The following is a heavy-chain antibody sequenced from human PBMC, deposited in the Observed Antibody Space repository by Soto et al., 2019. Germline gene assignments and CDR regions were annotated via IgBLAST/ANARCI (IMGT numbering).Heavy chain of an antibody. J-gene: IGHJ4*02. D-gene: IGHD6-13*01. V-gene: IGHV4-61*08. Sequence: SETLSLTCTVSGGSISSGDYYWSWIRQPPGKGLEWIGYVYYSGTTNYNPSLKSRVTISVDTSKNQFSLKLSSVTAADTAVYFCARSHTSTWFSNYWGQGTLVTVSS. CDR2: VYYSGTT. CDR3: ARSHTSTWFSNY. CDR1: GGSISSGDYY.